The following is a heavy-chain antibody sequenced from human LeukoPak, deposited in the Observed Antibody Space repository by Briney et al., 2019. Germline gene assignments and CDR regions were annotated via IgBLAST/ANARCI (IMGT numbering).Heavy chain of an antibody. V-gene: IGHV3-7*01. CDR2: INQDGSEK. CDR3: AKGVVVVVPAAPSYRQAYYYYYYMDV. D-gene: IGHD2-2*01. Sequence: SGGSLRLSCAASGFTFTSYWMSWVRQAPGKGLEWVANINQDGSEKYYVDSVKGRFTISRDNAKNSLYLQMNSLRAEDTAVYYCAKGVVVVVPAAPSYRQAYYYYYYMDVWGKGTTVTVSS. J-gene: IGHJ6*03. CDR1: GFTFTSYW.